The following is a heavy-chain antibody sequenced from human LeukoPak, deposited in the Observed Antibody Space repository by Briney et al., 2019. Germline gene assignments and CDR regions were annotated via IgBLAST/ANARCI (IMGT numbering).Heavy chain of an antibody. CDR1: GYTFTKYV. CDR3: ARDDCGDTCYPGGY. Sequence: PGASVKVSCKASGYTFTKYVVHWVRQAPGQRPEWMGWINAGNGDTKYSQNFQDRVTITRDTSANTAYMELSSLTSVDTALYYCARDDCGDTCYPGGYWGQGTLVTVSS. J-gene: IGHJ4*02. V-gene: IGHV1-3*01. D-gene: IGHD2-21*01. CDR2: INAGNGDT.